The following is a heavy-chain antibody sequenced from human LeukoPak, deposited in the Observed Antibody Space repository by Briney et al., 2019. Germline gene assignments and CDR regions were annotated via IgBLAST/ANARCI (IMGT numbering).Heavy chain of an antibody. CDR1: GFTFSSFA. D-gene: IGHD2-2*01. J-gene: IGHJ4*02. V-gene: IGHV3-23*01. CDR3: AKGSCSSTSCRIDY. Sequence: GGSLRLSCAASGFTFSSFAMSWVRQAPGKGLEWVSAISGSGGSTYYADSVKGRFTISRDKSKNKLYLQMNSLRAEDTAVYYCAKGSCSSTSCRIDYWGQGTLVTVSS. CDR2: ISGSGGST.